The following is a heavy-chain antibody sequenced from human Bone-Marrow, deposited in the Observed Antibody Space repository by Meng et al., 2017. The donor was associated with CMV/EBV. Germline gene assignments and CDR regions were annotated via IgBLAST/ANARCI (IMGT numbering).Heavy chain of an antibody. CDR2: INPNSGDT. Sequence: ASVKVSCKTSGYTFTSYEIIWVRQATGQGLEWMGRINPNSGDTGYAQKFQGRVNLTRKTSINTAYMELNNLRSEDTAVYYCARGRIFGRYWGQGTLVTVSS. D-gene: IGHD3-3*01. CDR3: ARGRIFGRY. J-gene: IGHJ4*02. CDR1: GYTFTSYE. V-gene: IGHV1-8*01.